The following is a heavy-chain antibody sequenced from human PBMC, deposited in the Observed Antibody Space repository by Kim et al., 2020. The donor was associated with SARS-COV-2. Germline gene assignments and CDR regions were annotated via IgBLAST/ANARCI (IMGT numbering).Heavy chain of an antibody. Sequence: STNDNPSLKSRVTISVDTSKNQFSLKLSSVTAADTAVYYCARISGIAAAGWGQGTLVTVSS. CDR2: ST. J-gene: IGHJ4*02. D-gene: IGHD6-13*01. V-gene: IGHV4-34*01. CDR3: ARISGIAAAG.